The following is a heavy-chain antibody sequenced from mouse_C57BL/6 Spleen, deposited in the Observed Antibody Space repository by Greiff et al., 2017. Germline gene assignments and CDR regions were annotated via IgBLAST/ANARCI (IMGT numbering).Heavy chain of an antibody. J-gene: IGHJ3*01. Sequence: QVQLQQPGAELVKPGASVKMSCKASGYTFTSYWITWVKQRPGQGLEWIGDIYPGSGSTNYNEKFKSKATLTVDTSSSTAYMQLSSLTSEDSAVYYCAACEGYSRWLDYWGQGTLVTVSA. CDR3: AACEGYSRWLDY. D-gene: IGHD2-3*01. CDR1: GYTFTSYW. V-gene: IGHV1-55*01. CDR2: IYPGSGST.